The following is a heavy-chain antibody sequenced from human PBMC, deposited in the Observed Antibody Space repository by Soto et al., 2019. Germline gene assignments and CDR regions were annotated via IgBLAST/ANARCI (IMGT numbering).Heavy chain of an antibody. CDR2: ISGSGGST. D-gene: IGHD2-21*02. CDR1: GFTFSSYA. V-gene: IGHV3-23*01. CDR3: AKSGARVVTPYYFDY. J-gene: IGHJ4*02. Sequence: EVQLLESGGGLVQPGGSLRLSCAASGFTFSSYAMSWVRQAPGKGLEWVSAISGSGGSTYYADSVKGRFTISRDNSKNTMYLQMNSLRAEDTAVYYCAKSGARVVTPYYFDYWGQGTLVTVSS.